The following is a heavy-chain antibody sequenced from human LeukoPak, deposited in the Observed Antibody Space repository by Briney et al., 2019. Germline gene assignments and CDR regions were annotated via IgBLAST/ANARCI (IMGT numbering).Heavy chain of an antibody. D-gene: IGHD6-13*01. V-gene: IGHV3-53*01. Sequence: PGGSLRLSCAASGFTVSSNYMSWVRQAPGKGLEWVSVIYSGGSTYYADSVKGRFTISRDNSKNTLYLQMNSLRAEDTAVYYCAAAPYPYGHRYSSSPPGYWGQGTLVTVSS. CDR2: IYSGGST. J-gene: IGHJ4*02. CDR1: GFTVSSNY. CDR3: AAAPYPYGHRYSSSPPGY.